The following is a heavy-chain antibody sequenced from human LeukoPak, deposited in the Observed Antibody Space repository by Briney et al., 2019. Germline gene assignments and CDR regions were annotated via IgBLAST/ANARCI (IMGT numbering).Heavy chain of an antibody. J-gene: IGHJ5*02. CDR2: ISYDGSNQ. CDR3: ARGLYCSFTTCQTSDNWFDP. CDR1: GFTFSYYA. V-gene: IGHV3-30*04. Sequence: KAGGSLRLSCAASGFTFSYYALHWVRQAPGKGLEWVAVISYDGSNQYYAGSVKGRFTISRDNSKNTLCLQMNSLRAEDTAVYYCARGLYCSFTTCQTSDNWFDPWGQGTLVTVSS. D-gene: IGHD2-2*01.